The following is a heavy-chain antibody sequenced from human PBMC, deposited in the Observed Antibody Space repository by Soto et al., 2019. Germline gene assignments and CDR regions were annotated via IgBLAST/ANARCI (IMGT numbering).Heavy chain of an antibody. Sequence: QVTLKASGPVLVKPTETLTLTCTVSGFSLSNARMGVSWIRQPPGQALEWLAHILSNDEKSDSTSLKSRLTISMDTSKSQGGLTMTNMDLVETATYYCARHGRGVGDRPVDYWGQGTLVTVSS. CDR3: ARHGRGVGDRPVDY. J-gene: IGHJ4*02. D-gene: IGHD1-26*01. CDR1: GFSLSNARMG. V-gene: IGHV2-26*01. CDR2: ILSNDEK.